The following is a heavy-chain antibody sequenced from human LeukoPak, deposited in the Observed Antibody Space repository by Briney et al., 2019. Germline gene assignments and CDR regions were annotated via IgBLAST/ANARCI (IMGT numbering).Heavy chain of an antibody. V-gene: IGHV3-21*01. D-gene: IGHD2-15*01. J-gene: IGHJ4*02. Sequence: PGRSLRLSCAASGFTFSAYPMNWVRQAPGKGLEWVSAIDKSGTYIKYADSVKGRFTVSRDNAKNSVFLQMNSLRVEDTAVYFCAREVLIVVEPAANTVDYWGQGTRVTVSS. CDR2: IDKSGTYI. CDR3: AREVLIVVEPAANTVDY. CDR1: GFTFSAYP.